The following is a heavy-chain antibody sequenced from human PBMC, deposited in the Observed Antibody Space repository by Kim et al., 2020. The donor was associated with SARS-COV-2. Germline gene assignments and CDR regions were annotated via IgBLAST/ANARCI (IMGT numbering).Heavy chain of an antibody. CDR1: GGSVSSGSYY. Sequence: SETLSLTCTVSGGSVSSGSYYWSWIRQPPGKGLEWIGYIYYSGSTNYNPSLKSRVTISVDTSKNQFSLKLSSVTAADTAVYYCARSGGIVLMVYAMNWFDPWGQGTLVTVSS. CDR2: IYYSGST. D-gene: IGHD2-8*01. J-gene: IGHJ5*02. CDR3: ARSGGIVLMVYAMNWFDP. V-gene: IGHV4-61*01.